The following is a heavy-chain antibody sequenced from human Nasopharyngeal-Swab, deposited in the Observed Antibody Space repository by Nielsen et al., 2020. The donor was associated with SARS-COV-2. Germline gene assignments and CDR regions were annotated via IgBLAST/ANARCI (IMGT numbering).Heavy chain of an antibody. CDR3: ARDPITMVQGGLNWFDP. CDR2: IKQDGSEK. D-gene: IGHD3-10*01. Sequence: GGSLRFSCAASGFTFSSYWMSWVRQAPGKGLEWVANIKQDGSEKYYVDSVKGRFTISRDNAKNSLYLQMNSLRAEDTAVYYCARDPITMVQGGLNWFDPWGQGTLVTVSS. V-gene: IGHV3-7*03. J-gene: IGHJ5*02. CDR1: GFTFSSYW.